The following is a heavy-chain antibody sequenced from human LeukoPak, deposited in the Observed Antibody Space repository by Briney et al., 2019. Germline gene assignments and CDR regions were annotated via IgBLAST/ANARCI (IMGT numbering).Heavy chain of an antibody. Sequence: GGSLRLSCAASGFTVSSNYMSWVRQAPGKGLEWVSLIYSGGSTNYADSVEGRFTISRDNSKNTLYLQMNSLRAEDTAVYYCARLPATVTTKGYYYYYYMDVWGKGTTVTVSS. D-gene: IGHD4-17*01. J-gene: IGHJ6*03. V-gene: IGHV3-53*01. CDR1: GFTVSSNY. CDR3: ARLPATVTTKGYYYYYYMDV. CDR2: IYSGGST.